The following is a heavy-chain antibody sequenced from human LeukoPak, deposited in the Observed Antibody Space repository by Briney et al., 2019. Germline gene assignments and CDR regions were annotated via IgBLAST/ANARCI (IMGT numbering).Heavy chain of an antibody. D-gene: IGHD6-13*01. CDR2: ISSSGSTI. Sequence: GGSLRLSCAASGFTFSSYEMNWVRQAPGKGLEWVSYISSSGSTIYYADSVKGRFTISRDNSKNTLYLQMNSLRAEDTAVYYCAKDETGYSSSWYDLWGQGTLVTVSS. J-gene: IGHJ5*02. V-gene: IGHV3-48*03. CDR1: GFTFSSYE. CDR3: AKDETGYSSSWYDL.